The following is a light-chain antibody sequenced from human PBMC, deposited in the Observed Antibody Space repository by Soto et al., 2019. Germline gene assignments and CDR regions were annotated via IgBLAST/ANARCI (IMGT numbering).Light chain of an antibody. CDR1: QSIRNY. J-gene: IGKJ4*01. Sequence: DIQMTQSPSSLSASVGDRVTITCRASQSIRNYLNWYQQKPGKAPKLLIDFASSLQSGVPSRFSGSGSGTDFTLTITSLQPADFATYYCQQNYTTQLNSCGGTKVDIK. CDR3: QQNYTTQLN. V-gene: IGKV1-39*01. CDR2: FAS.